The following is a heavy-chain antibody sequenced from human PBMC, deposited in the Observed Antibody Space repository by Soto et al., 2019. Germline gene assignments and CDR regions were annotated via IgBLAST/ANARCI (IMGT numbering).Heavy chain of an antibody. CDR3: ARGLGYCTSASCYSFNWFDP. CDR1: GYTFTGYY. CDR2: INPNSGGT. D-gene: IGHD2-2*03. V-gene: IGHV1-2*04. J-gene: IGHJ5*02. Sequence: ASVKVSCKASGYTFTGYYMHWVRQAPGQGLEWMGWINPNSGGTNYAQKFQGWVTMTRDTSISTVYMELSSLRSEDTAVYYCARGLGYCTSASCYSFNWFDPWGQGTLVTVSS.